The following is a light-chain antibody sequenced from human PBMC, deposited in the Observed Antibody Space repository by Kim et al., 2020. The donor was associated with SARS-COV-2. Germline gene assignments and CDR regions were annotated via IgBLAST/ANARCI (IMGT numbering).Light chain of an antibody. CDR2: GKN. CDR3: NSRDSSGNHLKV. CDR1: RLRSYY. Sequence: LGQTVRITCQGDRLRSYYASWYQQKPGQAPVLVIYGKNNRPSWIPDRFSGSSSGNTASLTITGAQAEDEADYYCNSRDSSGNHLKVFGGGTQLTVL. J-gene: IGLJ2*01. V-gene: IGLV3-19*01.